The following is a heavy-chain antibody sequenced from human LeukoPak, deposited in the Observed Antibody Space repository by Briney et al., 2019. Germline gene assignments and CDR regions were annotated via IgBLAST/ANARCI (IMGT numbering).Heavy chain of an antibody. J-gene: IGHJ4*02. CDR2: ISYDGSNK. CDR3: ATYRQVLLPFES. Sequence: GGSLRLSCAASGFTFSSYEMNWVRQAPGKGLEWVAVISYDGSNKYYADSVKGRFIISRDNSKSTLSLQMNSLRAEDTAIYYCATYRQVLLPFESWGQGTLVTVSS. CDR1: GFTFSSYE. V-gene: IGHV3-30*04. D-gene: IGHD2-8*02.